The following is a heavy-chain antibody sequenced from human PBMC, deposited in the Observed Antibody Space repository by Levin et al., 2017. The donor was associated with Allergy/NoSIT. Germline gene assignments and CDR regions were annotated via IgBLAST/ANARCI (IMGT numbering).Heavy chain of an antibody. V-gene: IGHV1-8*01. D-gene: IGHD2-2*01. CDR1: EDTFANYH. Sequence: GESLKISCKASEDTFANYHLNWVRQAPGQGLEWMGWLDPKSGYTGYAQNFQGRVTMTRDTSITTFYMDLSSLRSEDTAVYYCTRGVGCSISNCLAYFDSWGQGTLVTVSS. J-gene: IGHJ4*02. CDR3: TRGVGCSISNCLAYFDS. CDR2: LDPKSGYT.